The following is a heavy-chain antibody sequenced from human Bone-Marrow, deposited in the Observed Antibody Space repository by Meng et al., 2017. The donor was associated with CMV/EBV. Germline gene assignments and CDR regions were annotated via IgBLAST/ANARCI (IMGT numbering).Heavy chain of an antibody. Sequence: GGSLRLSCAAPGFTFSSYWMSWVRQAPGKGLEWVANIKQDGREKYYVDSVKGRFTITRDNAKNSLYLQMDSLRAEDTAVYYCARSYDFWSGFWFDPWGQGTLVTVSS. CDR2: IKQDGREK. V-gene: IGHV3-7*01. CDR3: ARSYDFWSGFWFDP. CDR1: GFTFSSYW. J-gene: IGHJ5*02. D-gene: IGHD3-3*01.